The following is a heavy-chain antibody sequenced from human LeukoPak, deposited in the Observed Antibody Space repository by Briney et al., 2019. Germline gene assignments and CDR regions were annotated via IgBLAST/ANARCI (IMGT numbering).Heavy chain of an antibody. V-gene: IGHV4-59*11. CDR1: GGSISSHY. D-gene: IGHD6-19*01. J-gene: IGHJ6*03. CDR2: IYYSGST. Sequence: SETLSLTCTVSGGSISSHYWSWIRQPPGKGLEWIGDIYYSGSTNHNPSLKSRVTISVDTPKNQFSLKLSSVTAADTAVYYCARVAAHQVNYYMDVWGKGTTVTVSS. CDR3: ARVAAHQVNYYMDV.